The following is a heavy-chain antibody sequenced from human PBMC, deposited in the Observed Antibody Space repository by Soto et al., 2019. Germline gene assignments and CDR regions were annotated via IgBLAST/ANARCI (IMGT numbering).Heavy chain of an antibody. D-gene: IGHD3-10*01. J-gene: IGHJ6*02. V-gene: IGHV1-8*01. CDR2: MNPNSANT. CDR1: GYTFTSYD. CDR3: AGEGVRGMDV. Sequence: QVQLVQSGAEVKKPGASVKVSCKASGYTFTSYDINWVRQATGQGLEWMGWMNPNSANTGYAQKFQGRVTMTINTSISRAYMVLSSRRSEDTAGYYCAGEGVRGMDVWGQGTTVTVSS.